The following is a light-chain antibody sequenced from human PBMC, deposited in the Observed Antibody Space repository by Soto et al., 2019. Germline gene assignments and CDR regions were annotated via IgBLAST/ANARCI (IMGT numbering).Light chain of an antibody. V-gene: IGKV3-20*01. CDR2: DSS. CDR1: QSVSSNH. Sequence: EIVLTQSPGTLSLSPGERATLSCRASQSVSSNHLAWYQQKPGQAPRLLIYDSSSRATGIPDRFSGSGSGTEFTLTISRLETEDFEVYFCHLYGGSPPHTFGQGTKVEIK. CDR3: HLYGGSPPHT. J-gene: IGKJ2*01.